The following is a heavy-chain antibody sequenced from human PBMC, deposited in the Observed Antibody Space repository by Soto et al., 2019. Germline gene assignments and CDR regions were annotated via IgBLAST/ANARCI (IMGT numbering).Heavy chain of an antibody. CDR3: AKDPGSSSVRHFFAS. CDR1: GFTFGGYA. V-gene: IGHV3-23*01. CDR2: ISGSGGST. D-gene: IGHD6-6*01. J-gene: IGHJ4*02. Sequence: GGSLRLSSTAPGFTFGGYAMSWVRQAPGKGLEWVSAISGSGGSTFYADSVKGRFTISRDNSKNMVYVQMNSLRVDDAAIHYCAKDPGSSSVRHFFASWGQGTLVTVSS.